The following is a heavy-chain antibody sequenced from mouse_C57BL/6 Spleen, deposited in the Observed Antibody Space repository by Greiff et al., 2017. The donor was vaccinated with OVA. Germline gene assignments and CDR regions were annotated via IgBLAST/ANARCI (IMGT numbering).Heavy chain of an antibody. Sequence: VKLVESGAELVKPGASVKISCKASGYAFSSYWMNWVKQRPGKGLEWIGQIYPGDGDTNYNGKFKGKATLTADKSSSTAYMQLSSLTSEDSAVYVCARDDSNYYAMDDWGQGTSVTVAS. CDR1: GYAFSSYW. D-gene: IGHD2-5*01. V-gene: IGHV1-80*01. CDR2: IYPGDGDT. CDR3: ARDDSNYYAMDD. J-gene: IGHJ4*01.